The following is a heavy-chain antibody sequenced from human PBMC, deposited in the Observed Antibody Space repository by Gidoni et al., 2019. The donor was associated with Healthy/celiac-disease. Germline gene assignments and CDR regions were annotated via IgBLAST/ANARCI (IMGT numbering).Heavy chain of an antibody. V-gene: IGHV4-34*01. CDR1: GGSFSGYY. Sequence: QVQLQQWGAGLLKPAETLSLTCAVYGGSFSGYYWSWNRQPPGKGLEWIGEINHSGSTNYNPSLKSRVTISVDTSKNQFSLKLSSVTAADTAVYYCARGRYTLDYWGQGTLVTVSS. CDR2: INHSGST. D-gene: IGHD2-2*02. CDR3: ARGRYTLDY. J-gene: IGHJ4*02.